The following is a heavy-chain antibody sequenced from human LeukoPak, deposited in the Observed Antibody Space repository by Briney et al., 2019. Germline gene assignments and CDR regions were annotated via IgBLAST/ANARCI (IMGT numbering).Heavy chain of an antibody. J-gene: IGHJ4*02. CDR1: GGSISTYY. D-gene: IGHD3-10*01. CDR2: IYYSGNT. Sequence: PSETLSLTCTVSGGSISTYYWNWIRQPPGKGLEWIGYIYYSGNTNYNPSLKSRVTISVDTSKNQFSLKLSSVTAADTAEYYCAREPYGSGTFDYWGQGTLVTVSA. V-gene: IGHV4-59*01. CDR3: AREPYGSGTFDY.